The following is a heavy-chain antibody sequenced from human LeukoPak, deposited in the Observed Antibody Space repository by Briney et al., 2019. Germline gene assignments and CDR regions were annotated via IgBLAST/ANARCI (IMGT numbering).Heavy chain of an antibody. V-gene: IGHV3-66*01. D-gene: IGHD3-16*01. Sequence: GGSLDLSGAASGFTVSSNYMSGVRPARGKGVVWVSVIYRGRSTYYADSVKGRFTISRDNSKNTLYLQMNSLRAEDTAVYYCARKRGGSYFDYWGQGTLVTVSS. J-gene: IGHJ4*02. CDR1: GFTVSSNY. CDR3: ARKRGGSYFDY. CDR2: IYRGRST.